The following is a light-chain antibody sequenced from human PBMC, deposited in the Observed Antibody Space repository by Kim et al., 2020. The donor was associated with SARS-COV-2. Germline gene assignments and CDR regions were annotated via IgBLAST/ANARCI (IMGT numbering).Light chain of an antibody. V-gene: IGKV3-20*01. J-gene: IGKJ4*01. Sequence: EIVLTQSPGTLSLSPGERATLSCRASQSVSSSYLAWYQLKPGQPPRLLIYGASSRATGIPDRFSGSGSGTAFTLTISRREPEDFVVYYCRQYGYPLRFGGGTKVDI. CDR2: GAS. CDR1: QSVSSSY. CDR3: RQYGYPLR.